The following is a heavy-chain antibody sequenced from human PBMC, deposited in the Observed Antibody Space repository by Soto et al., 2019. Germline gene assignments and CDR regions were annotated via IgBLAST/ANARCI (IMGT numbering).Heavy chain of an antibody. CDR1: GFTFTTYA. V-gene: IGHV3-23*01. CDR2: ISGSGGST. Sequence: EVQLLESGGGWFHPGGSLKLPGAASGFTFTTYAMSGFPKPQGKGLVGVPAISGSGGSTYYADSVKGRFTISRDNSKNTLYLQMNSLRAEDTAVYYCAKDRGPIAVAGLDYWGQGPLVTVSS. J-gene: IGHJ4*02. D-gene: IGHD6-19*01. CDR3: AKDRGPIAVAGLDY.